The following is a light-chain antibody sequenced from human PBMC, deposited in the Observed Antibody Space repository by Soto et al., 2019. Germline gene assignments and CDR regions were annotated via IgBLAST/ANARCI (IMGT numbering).Light chain of an antibody. J-gene: IGLJ3*02. CDR3: CSYAGSYTWV. Sequence: QSALTQPRSVSGSPGQSVTISCTGTSSDVGGYNYVSWYQQHPGKAPKLMIYDVSKRPSGVPDRFPGSKSGNTASLTISGLQAEDEADYHCCSYAGSYTWVFGGGTKLTVL. V-gene: IGLV2-11*01. CDR2: DVS. CDR1: SSDVGGYNY.